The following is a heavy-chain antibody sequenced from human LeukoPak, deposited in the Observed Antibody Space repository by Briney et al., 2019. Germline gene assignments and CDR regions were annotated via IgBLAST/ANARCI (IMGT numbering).Heavy chain of an antibody. CDR1: RFTFNRYA. Sequence: GGSLRLSCAASRFTFNRYAMSWIRQPPGRGLEWVPSISASGGGTFYRSSVRGRFTISRDNSKDTVFLQMNGLRAEDTAIYFCAKWDENFYYMDVWGQGTTVTVSS. D-gene: IGHD1-26*01. J-gene: IGHJ6*03. V-gene: IGHV3-23*01. CDR3: AKWDENFYYMDV. CDR2: ISASGGGT.